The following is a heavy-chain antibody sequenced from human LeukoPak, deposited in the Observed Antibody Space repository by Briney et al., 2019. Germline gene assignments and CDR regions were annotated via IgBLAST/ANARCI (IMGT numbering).Heavy chain of an antibody. CDR3: ARFQPATGIYFFDS. J-gene: IGHJ4*02. D-gene: IGHD6-13*01. V-gene: IGHV4-30-2*01. CDR2: IYHTGNN. Sequence: SETLSLTCAVPGGSISSGAYSWSWIRQPPGKGLECIGYIYHTGNNYYNPSLESRVAMSADRSKNQFSLRLSSVTAADTAVYYCARFQPATGIYFFDSWGQGTLVTVSS. CDR1: GGSISSGAYS.